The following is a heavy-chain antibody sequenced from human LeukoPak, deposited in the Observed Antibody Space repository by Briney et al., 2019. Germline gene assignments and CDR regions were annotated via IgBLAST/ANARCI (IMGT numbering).Heavy chain of an antibody. D-gene: IGHD1-1*01. CDR2: IYYSGTT. Sequence: SETLSLTCTVSGGSISVYYWSWIRQSPGTGLEWIGSIYYSGTTYYNPSLKSRVTISIDTSKNQFSLKLSSVTAADTAMYYCARDNDQLGLDPFDYWGQGTLVTVSS. CDR1: GGSISVYY. J-gene: IGHJ4*02. CDR3: ARDNDQLGLDPFDY. V-gene: IGHV4-39*07.